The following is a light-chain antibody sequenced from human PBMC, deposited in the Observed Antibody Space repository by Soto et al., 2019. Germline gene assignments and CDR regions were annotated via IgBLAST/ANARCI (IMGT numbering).Light chain of an antibody. CDR2: DAS. CDR1: QGIRND. V-gene: IGKV1-6*01. CDR3: LQDYNYPWT. Sequence: AIQMTQSPSPLSASVGDRVTITCRASQGIRNDLGWYQQKPGKVPKLLIYDASSLQSGVPSRFSGSGSGTDFTLTISSLQPEDFATYYCLQDYNYPWTFGQGTKVDIK. J-gene: IGKJ1*01.